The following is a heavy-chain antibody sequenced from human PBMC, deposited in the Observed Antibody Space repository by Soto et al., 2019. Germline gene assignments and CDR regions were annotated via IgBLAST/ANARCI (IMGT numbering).Heavy chain of an antibody. CDR1: GFTFNSYA. D-gene: IGHD1-20*01. CDR2: ISYDGSNK. V-gene: IGHV3-30*04. Sequence: QVQLVESGGGVVQPGRSLRLSCAASGFTFNSYAMHWVRQAPGMGLEWVAVISYDGSNKYYADSVKGRFTISRDNSKNTLYLQMNSLRAEDTAVYYCAKDRYSGGMDVWGQGTTVTVSS. CDR3: AKDRYSGGMDV. J-gene: IGHJ6*02.